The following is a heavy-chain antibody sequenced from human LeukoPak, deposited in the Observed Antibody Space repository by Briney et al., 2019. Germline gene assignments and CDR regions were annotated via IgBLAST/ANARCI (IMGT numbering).Heavy chain of an antibody. CDR1: GGAISSGGYS. CDR2: IYHSGST. V-gene: IGHV4-30-2*01. D-gene: IGHD2-2*02. J-gene: IGHJ5*02. Sequence: SESLSLTCDVSGGAISSGGYSWSWMRQPPGKCLEWIGYIYHSGSTYYNPSLKSRVTISVDRSKNQFSLKLSSVTAADTAVYYCARALGYCSSTSCYIRVGRFDPWGQGTLVTVSS. CDR3: ARALGYCSSTSCYIRVGRFDP.